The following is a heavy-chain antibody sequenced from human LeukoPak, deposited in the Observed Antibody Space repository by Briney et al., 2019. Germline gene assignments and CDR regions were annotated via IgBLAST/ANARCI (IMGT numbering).Heavy chain of an antibody. CDR3: ARGRNDYVWVLYRGYYYGMDV. CDR2: ISAYNGNT. CDR1: GYTFTSYG. Sequence: ASVKVSCKASGYTFTSYGISWVRQAPGQGLEWMGWISAYNGNTNYAQKLQGRVTMTTDTSTSTAYMELRSLRSDDTAVYYCARGRNDYVWVLYRGYYYGMDVWGQGTTVTVSS. J-gene: IGHJ6*02. V-gene: IGHV1-18*01. D-gene: IGHD3-16*01.